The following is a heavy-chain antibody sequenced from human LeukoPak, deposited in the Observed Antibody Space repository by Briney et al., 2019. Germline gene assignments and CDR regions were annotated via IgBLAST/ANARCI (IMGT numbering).Heavy chain of an antibody. V-gene: IGHV1-18*01. CDR1: GYTFTNYG. CDR3: ARYSYGLYYFDS. CDR2: ISDYNGIT. J-gene: IGHJ4*02. Sequence: GASVKVSCKASGYTFTNYGISWVRQAPGQGREWMGWISDYNGITNYAQTFQGRVTMTTDTSTSTAYMGLRSLRSDDTGVYYCARYSYGLYYFDSWGQGTLVTVSS. D-gene: IGHD5-18*01.